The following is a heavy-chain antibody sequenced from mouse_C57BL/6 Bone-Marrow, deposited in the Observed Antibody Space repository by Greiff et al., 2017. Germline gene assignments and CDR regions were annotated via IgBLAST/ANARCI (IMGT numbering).Heavy chain of an antibody. CDR1: GYTFTSYG. Sequence: VKLVESGAELARPGASVKLSCKASGYTFTSYGISWVKQRTGQGLEWIGEIYPRSGNTYYNEKFKGKATLTADKSSSTAYMELRSLTSEDSAVYFCARNYDYDGIPLFDYWGQGTTLTVSS. D-gene: IGHD2-4*01. CDR2: IYPRSGNT. J-gene: IGHJ2*01. V-gene: IGHV1-81*01. CDR3: ARNYDYDGIPLFDY.